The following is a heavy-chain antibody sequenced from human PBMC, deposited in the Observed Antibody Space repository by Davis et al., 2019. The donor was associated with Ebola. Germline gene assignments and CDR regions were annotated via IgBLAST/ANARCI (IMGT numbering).Heavy chain of an antibody. V-gene: IGHV3-23*01. CDR1: GFTFSSYA. CDR3: AKDHSGRLRFTYGMDV. J-gene: IGHJ6*02. D-gene: IGHD3-3*01. Sequence: PGGSLRLSCAASGFTFSSYAMSWVRQAPGKGLEWVSAISGSGGSTYYADSVKGRFTIPRDNSKNTLYLQMNSLRAEDTAVYYCAKDHSGRLRFTYGMDVWGQGTTVTVSS. CDR2: ISGSGGST.